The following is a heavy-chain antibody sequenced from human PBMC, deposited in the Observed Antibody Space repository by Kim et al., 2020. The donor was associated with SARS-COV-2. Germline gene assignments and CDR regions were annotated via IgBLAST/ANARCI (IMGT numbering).Heavy chain of an antibody. CDR2: ITAGNRNT. V-gene: IGHV1-3*01. D-gene: IGHD3-16*01. CDR1: GYSFTTYV. J-gene: IGHJ4*02. Sequence: ASVKVSCKASGYSFTTYVIHWVRQAPGQRLEWMGWITAGNRNTKYSERFQDRVTFTSDTSASTAYMEVSSLRSEDTAVYYCAREDITMITSLDHWGQGTLVTVSS. CDR3: AREDITMITSLDH.